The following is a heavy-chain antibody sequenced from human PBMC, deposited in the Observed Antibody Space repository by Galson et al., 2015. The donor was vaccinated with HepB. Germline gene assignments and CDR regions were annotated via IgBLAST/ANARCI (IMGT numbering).Heavy chain of an antibody. CDR1: GYSISSGYY. V-gene: IGHV4-38-2*02. D-gene: IGHD3-10*02. CDR3: ARASYYYVHD. Sequence: SETLSLTCTVSGYSISSGYYWGWIRQPPGKGLEWIGSIYHSGSTYYNPSLKSRVTISVDTSKNQFSLKRSSVTAADTAVYYCARASYYYVHDWGQGTLVTVSS. CDR2: IYHSGST. J-gene: IGHJ4*02.